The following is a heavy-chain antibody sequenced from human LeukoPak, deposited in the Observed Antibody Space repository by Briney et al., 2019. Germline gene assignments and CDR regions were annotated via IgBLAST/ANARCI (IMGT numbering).Heavy chain of an antibody. Sequence: PSETLSLTCAVYGGSFSGYYWSWIRQRPGKGLEWIGEINQSGGTSYNPSLKSRVTMSVDTSKNQFSLKLISVTVADTAVYYCARDRDSGGSLGRGMDVWGQGTTVTVSS. D-gene: IGHD2-15*01. V-gene: IGHV4-34*01. J-gene: IGHJ6*02. CDR1: GGSFSGYY. CDR3: ARDRDSGGSLGRGMDV. CDR2: INQSGGT.